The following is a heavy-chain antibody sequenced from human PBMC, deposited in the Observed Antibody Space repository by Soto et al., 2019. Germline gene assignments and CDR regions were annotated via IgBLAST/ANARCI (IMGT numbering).Heavy chain of an antibody. J-gene: IGHJ5*02. V-gene: IGHV1-18*01. CDR1: GYTFTSYG. D-gene: IGHD3-10*01. Sequence: ASVKVSCKASGYTFTSYGISWVRQAPGQGLEWMGWISAYNGNTNYAQKLQGRVTMTTDTSTSTAYMELRSLRSDDTAVYYCARATNYGSGSYSPPGFDPWGQGTLVTVSS. CDR2: ISAYNGNT. CDR3: ARATNYGSGSYSPPGFDP.